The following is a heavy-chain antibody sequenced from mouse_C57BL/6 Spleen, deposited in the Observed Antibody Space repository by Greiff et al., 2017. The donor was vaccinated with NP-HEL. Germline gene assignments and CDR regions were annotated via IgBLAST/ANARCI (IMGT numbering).Heavy chain of an antibody. Sequence: EVKLQESGAELVKPGASVKLSCTASGFNIKDYYMHWVKQRTEQGLEWIGRIDPEDGETKYAPKFQGKATITADTSSNTAYLQLSSLTSEDTAVYYCASWDEGFAYWGQGTLVTVSA. CDR3: ASWDEGFAY. CDR2: IDPEDGET. V-gene: IGHV14-2*01. CDR1: GFNIKDYY. J-gene: IGHJ3*01. D-gene: IGHD4-1*01.